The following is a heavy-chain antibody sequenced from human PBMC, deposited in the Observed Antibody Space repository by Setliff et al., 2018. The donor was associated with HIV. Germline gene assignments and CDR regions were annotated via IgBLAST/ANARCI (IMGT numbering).Heavy chain of an antibody. Sequence: GGSLRLSCATSGFSFSTYEMDWVRQAPGKGLEWISHISSSGSIEYYADSVKGRFTISRDNAKQSLYLQLNSLRAEDPAVYYCARWAPPNHYFYYYMDVWGKGTTVTVSS. CDR1: GFSFSTYE. V-gene: IGHV3-48*03. J-gene: IGHJ6*03. CDR3: ARWAPPNHYFYYYMDV. CDR2: ISSSGSIE.